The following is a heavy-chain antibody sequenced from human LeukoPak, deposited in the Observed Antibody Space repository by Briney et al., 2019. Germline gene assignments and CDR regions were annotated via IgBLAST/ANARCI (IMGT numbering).Heavy chain of an antibody. D-gene: IGHD2-2*01. CDR2: ISGSGGST. J-gene: IGHJ4*02. Sequence: PGGSLRLTCAASGFTFSSYAMSWVRQAPGKGLEWVSAISGSGGSTYYADSVKGRFTISRDNSKNTLYLQMNSLRAEDTAVYYCACSSTSCYVSRWGQGTLVTVSS. CDR3: ACSSTSCYVSR. CDR1: GFTFSSYA. V-gene: IGHV3-23*01.